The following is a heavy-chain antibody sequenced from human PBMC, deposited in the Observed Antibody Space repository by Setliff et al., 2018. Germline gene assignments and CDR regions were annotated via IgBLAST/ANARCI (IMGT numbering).Heavy chain of an antibody. CDR1: GDSFSSSSRYC. CDR2: IYYSGST. J-gene: IGHJ4*02. CDR3: ARRATYYNFWSGYYDY. D-gene: IGHD3-3*01. Sequence: SETLSLTCTAPGDSFSSSSRYCWGWIRQPPGKGLEWIGSIYYSGSTYYNPSLKSRVTISVDTSKNQFSLKLSSVTAADTAVYYCARRATYYNFWSGYYDYWGQGTLVTVSS. V-gene: IGHV4-39*07.